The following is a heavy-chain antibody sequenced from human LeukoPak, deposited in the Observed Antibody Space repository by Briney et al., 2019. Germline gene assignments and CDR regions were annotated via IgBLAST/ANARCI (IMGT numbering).Heavy chain of an antibody. J-gene: IGHJ6*03. CDR3: AKSNGYGLVDI. V-gene: IGHV4-39*07. CDR2: IFYSGST. D-gene: IGHD3-10*01. Sequence: SETLSLTCTVSGGSISTSNYYWGWIRQPPGKGLEWIGNIFYSGSTYYSPSLKSRVTISLDTSRNQFSLKLNSVTAADTAVYYCAKSNGYGLVDIWGKGTTVTIS. CDR1: GGSISTSNYY.